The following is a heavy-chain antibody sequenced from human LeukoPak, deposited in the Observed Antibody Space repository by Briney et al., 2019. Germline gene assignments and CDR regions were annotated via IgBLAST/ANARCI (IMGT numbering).Heavy chain of an antibody. CDR2: ISAYNSNT. D-gene: IGHD4-17*01. CDR3: ARVPPDYGQGD. Sequence: GASVRLSCTASGYTFTSYGISWVRQAPGQGLEWMAWISAYNSNTNYAQKLKGRVTMTTDTSTSTAYMELRSLRSDDTAVYYCARVPPDYGQGDWGQGTLVTVSS. J-gene: IGHJ4*02. CDR1: GYTFTSYG. V-gene: IGHV1-18*04.